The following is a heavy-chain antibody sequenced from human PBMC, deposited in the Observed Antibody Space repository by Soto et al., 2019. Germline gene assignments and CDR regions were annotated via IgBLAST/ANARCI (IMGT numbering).Heavy chain of an antibody. Sequence: PGGSLRLSCAASGFTFSSYSMNWVRQAPGKGLEWVSSISSSSSYIYYADSVKGRFTISRDNAKNSLYLQMNSLRAEDTAVYYCARGYSAARSESTYYYYYTDVWGKGTTVTVSS. J-gene: IGHJ6*03. V-gene: IGHV3-21*01. D-gene: IGHD2-15*01. CDR1: GFTFSSYS. CDR2: ISSSSSYI. CDR3: ARGYSAARSESTYYYYYTDV.